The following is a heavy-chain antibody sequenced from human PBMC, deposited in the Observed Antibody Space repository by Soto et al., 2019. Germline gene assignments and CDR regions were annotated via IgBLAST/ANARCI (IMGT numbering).Heavy chain of an antibody. Sequence: QVQLVQSGAEVTKPGSSVKVSCKASGGTFSSYTISWVRQAPGQGLEWMGRIIPILGIANYAQKFQGRVTITADKSTSTAYMELSSLRSEDTAVYYCASSEYCGGDCYSGFGYWGQGTLVTVSS. V-gene: IGHV1-69*02. CDR3: ASSEYCGGDCYSGFGY. J-gene: IGHJ4*02. CDR1: GGTFSSYT. D-gene: IGHD2-21*02. CDR2: IIPILGIA.